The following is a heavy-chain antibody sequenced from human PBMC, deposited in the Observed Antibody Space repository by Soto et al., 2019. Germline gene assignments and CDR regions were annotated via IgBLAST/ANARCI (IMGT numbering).Heavy chain of an antibody. Sequence: PGGSLRLSCAASGFTFSSYSMNWVRQAPGKGLEWVSSISSSSYIYYADSVKGRFTISRDNAKNSLYLQMNSLRAEDTAVYYCARSIAAVYYFDYWGQGTLVTVSS. J-gene: IGHJ4*02. D-gene: IGHD6-13*01. CDR1: GFTFSSYS. CDR2: ISSSSYI. CDR3: ARSIAAVYYFDY. V-gene: IGHV3-21*01.